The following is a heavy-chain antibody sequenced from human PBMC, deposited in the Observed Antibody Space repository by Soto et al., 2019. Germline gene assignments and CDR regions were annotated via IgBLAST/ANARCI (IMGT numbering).Heavy chain of an antibody. V-gene: IGHV4-59*08. CDR3: ARCVSRGVKLGSVVVAAAPYNWFDP. J-gene: IGHJ5*02. CDR1: GGSISSYY. Sequence: SETLSLTCTVSGGSISSYYWSWIRQPPGKGLEWIGYIYYSGSTNYNPSLKSRVTISVDTSKNQFSRKLSSVTAADTAVYYCARCVSRGVKLGSVVVAAAPYNWFDPWGQGTLVTVSS. CDR2: IYYSGST. D-gene: IGHD2-15*01.